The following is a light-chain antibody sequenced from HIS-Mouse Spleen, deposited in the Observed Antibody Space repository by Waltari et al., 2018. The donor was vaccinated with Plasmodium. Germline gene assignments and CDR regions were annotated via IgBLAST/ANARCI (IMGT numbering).Light chain of an antibody. CDR3: QQYNNWSFT. CDR1: QSVSSN. J-gene: IGKJ3*01. V-gene: IGKV3-15*01. Sequence: EIVMTQSPATLSVSPGERATLSCRASQSVSSNLACYQQKPGQAPRLLIYGASTRATGIPARFSGSGSGTEFTLTISSLQSEDFAVYYCQQYNNWSFTFGPGTKVDFK. CDR2: GAS.